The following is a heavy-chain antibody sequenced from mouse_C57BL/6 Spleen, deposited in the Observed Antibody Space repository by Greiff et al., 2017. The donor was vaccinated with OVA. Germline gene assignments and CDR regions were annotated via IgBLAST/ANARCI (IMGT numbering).Heavy chain of an antibody. Sequence: VQLQQSGPELVKPGASVKISCKASGYSFTGYYMNWVKQSPEKSLEWIGEINPSTGGTTYNQKFKAKATLTVDKSSSTAYMQLKSLTSEDSAVYYCARPLYGSSYEWYCDVWGTGTTVTVSS. CDR3: ARPLYGSSYEWYCDV. CDR1: GYSFTGYY. J-gene: IGHJ1*03. V-gene: IGHV1-42*01. D-gene: IGHD1-1*01. CDR2: INPSTGGT.